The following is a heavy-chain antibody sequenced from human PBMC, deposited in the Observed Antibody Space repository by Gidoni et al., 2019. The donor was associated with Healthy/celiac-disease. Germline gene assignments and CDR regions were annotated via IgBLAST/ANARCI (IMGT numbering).Heavy chain of an antibody. V-gene: IGHV3-9*01. CDR2: ISWNSGSI. D-gene: IGHD3-16*01. J-gene: IGHJ3*02. Sequence: EVQLVVSGGGLVQPGRSLRLSCAASGCAFDDYAMHWVRQAPGKGLGWVAGISWNSGSIGYADSVKGRFTISRDNAKNSLYLQMNSLRAEDTALYYCAKDTKQRGDAFDIWGQGTMVTVSS. CDR3: AKDTKQRGDAFDI. CDR1: GCAFDDYA.